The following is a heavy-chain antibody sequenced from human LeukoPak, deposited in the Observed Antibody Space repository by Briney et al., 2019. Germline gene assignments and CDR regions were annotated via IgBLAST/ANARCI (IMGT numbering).Heavy chain of an antibody. D-gene: IGHD5-12*01. Sequence: GGSLRLSCAVSGFRFSGYWMSWVHQAPGKGLEWVANIKQDGSEKYYVDSVKGRFTISRDSAKNSLYLQMNSLRAEDTTVYYCAREQVATMLAFDIWGQGTMVTVSS. CDR1: GFRFSGYW. V-gene: IGHV3-7*01. J-gene: IGHJ3*02. CDR3: AREQVATMLAFDI. CDR2: IKQDGSEK.